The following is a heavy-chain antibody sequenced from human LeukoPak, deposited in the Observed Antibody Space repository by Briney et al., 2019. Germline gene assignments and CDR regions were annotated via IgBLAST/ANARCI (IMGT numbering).Heavy chain of an antibody. Sequence: GGSLRLSCAASGFTFNSYAMHWVRQAPGKGLEYVSAISSNGGSTYYANSVKGRFTISRDNSKNTLYLQMNSLRAEDTAVYYCARDLRGSGRKFDYWGQGTLVTVSS. CDR1: GFTFNSYA. CDR3: ARDLRGSGRKFDY. D-gene: IGHD6-19*01. CDR2: ISSNGGST. V-gene: IGHV3-64*01. J-gene: IGHJ4*02.